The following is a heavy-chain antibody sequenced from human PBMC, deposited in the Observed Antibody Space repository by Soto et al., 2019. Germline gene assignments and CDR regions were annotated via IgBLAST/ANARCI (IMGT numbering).Heavy chain of an antibody. CDR1: GFTFSSYA. J-gene: IGHJ4*02. Sequence: EVQLLESGGGLVQPGGSLRLSCAASGFTFSSYAMSWVRQAPGKGLEWVSVISGSGNSPQYADSVKGRFTISRDNSKNTLSLQMNSLRAEDTAVYYCAKELEAVAGTGCHYWGQGTLVTVSS. V-gene: IGHV3-23*01. CDR2: ISGSGNSP. CDR3: AKELEAVAGTGCHY. D-gene: IGHD6-19*01.